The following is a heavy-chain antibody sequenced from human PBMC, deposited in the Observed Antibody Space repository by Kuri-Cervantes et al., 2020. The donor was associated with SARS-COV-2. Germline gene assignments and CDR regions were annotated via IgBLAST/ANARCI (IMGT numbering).Heavy chain of an antibody. CDR2: IYHSGST. CDR1: GGSISSSNW. Sequence: SETLSLTCAVSGGSISSSNWWSWVRQPPGKGLEWIGEIYHSGSTNYNPSLKSRVTISVDTSKNQFSLKLSSVTAADTAVYYCARGFGAYGTPNYYYMDVWGKGTTGHRLL. CDR3: ARGFGAYGTPNYYYMDV. J-gene: IGHJ6*03. D-gene: IGHD3-10*01. V-gene: IGHV4-4*02.